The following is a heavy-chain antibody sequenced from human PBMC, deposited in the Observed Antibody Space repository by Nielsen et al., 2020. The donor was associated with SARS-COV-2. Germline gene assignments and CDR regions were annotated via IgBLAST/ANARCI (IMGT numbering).Heavy chain of an antibody. Sequence: GESLKISCVVSGFTFSNAWMSWVRQAPGKGLEWVGRIKSRPDGGTTDFAAPVKYRFTISRDDSKNTLYLQMNSLKTEDTAFYYGTTDPAPRGFGYWGPGSLVTVSS. V-gene: IGHV3-15*01. J-gene: IGHJ4*02. CDR2: IKSRPDGGTT. CDR1: GFTFSNAW. CDR3: TTDPAPRGFGY. D-gene: IGHD3-10*01.